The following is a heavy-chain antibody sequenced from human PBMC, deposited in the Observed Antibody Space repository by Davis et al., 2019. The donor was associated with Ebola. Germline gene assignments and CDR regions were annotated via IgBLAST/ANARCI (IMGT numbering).Heavy chain of an antibody. D-gene: IGHD4-23*01. J-gene: IGHJ4*02. V-gene: IGHV4-59*02. CDR2: VFYSGDT. CDR1: GGSVTSYY. Sequence: SETLSLTCTVSGGSVTSYYWSWFRQPPGTGLEWIAYVFYSGDTNYNPSLQSRVTISVDTSKNQFSLKLSSMTAADTAVYYCAREGGNSYFDYWGQGTLVTVSS. CDR3: AREGGNSYFDY.